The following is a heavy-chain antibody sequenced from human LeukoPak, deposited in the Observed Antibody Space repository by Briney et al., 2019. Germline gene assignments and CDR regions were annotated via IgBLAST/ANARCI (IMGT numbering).Heavy chain of an antibody. CDR2: IYYSGST. CDR3: ARVADTAMVFDY. V-gene: IGHV4-59*01. Sequence: SETLSLTCTVSGGSISSYYWSWIRQPPGKGLEWIGHIYYSGSTNYNPSLKSRVTISVDTSKNQFSLKLSSVTAADTAVYYCARVADTAMVFDYWGQGTLVTVSS. J-gene: IGHJ4*02. CDR1: GGSISSYY. D-gene: IGHD5-18*01.